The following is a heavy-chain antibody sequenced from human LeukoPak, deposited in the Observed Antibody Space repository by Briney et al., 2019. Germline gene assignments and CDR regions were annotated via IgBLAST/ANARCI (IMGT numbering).Heavy chain of an antibody. D-gene: IGHD4-11*01. V-gene: IGHV3-30*02. Sequence: GGSLRLSCAASGFTFSSYGMHWVRQAPGKGLEWVAFIRYDGSNKYYADSVKGRFTISRDNSKNTLYLQMNSLRAEDTAVNYCAKDHDYSNLHDAFDIWGQGTMVTVSS. J-gene: IGHJ3*02. CDR1: GFTFSSYG. CDR2: IRYDGSNK. CDR3: AKDHDYSNLHDAFDI.